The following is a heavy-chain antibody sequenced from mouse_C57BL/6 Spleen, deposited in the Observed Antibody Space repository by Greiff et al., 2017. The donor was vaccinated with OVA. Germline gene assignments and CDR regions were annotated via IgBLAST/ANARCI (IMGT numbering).Heavy chain of an antibody. CDR3: ARWSHYFDY. V-gene: IGHV1-55*01. Sequence: QVQLKQSGAELVKPGASVKMSCKASGYTFTSYWITWVKQRPGQGLEWIGDIYPGSGSTNYNEKFKSKATLTVDTSSSTAYMQLSSLTSEDSAVYYCARWSHYFDYWGQGTTLTVSS. CDR1: GYTFTSYW. J-gene: IGHJ2*01. CDR2: IYPGSGST.